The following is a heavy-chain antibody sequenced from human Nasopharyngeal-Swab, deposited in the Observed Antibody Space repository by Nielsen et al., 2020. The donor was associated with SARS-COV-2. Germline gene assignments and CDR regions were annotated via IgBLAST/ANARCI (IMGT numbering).Heavy chain of an antibody. V-gene: IGHV3-30*18. CDR1: GFTLSSYG. CDR3: AKRFGLVKNYYYYYGVDV. CDR2: ISHDGSNK. J-gene: IGHJ6*02. Sequence: GASLKISCTASGFTLSSYGMHWVRQSPGKGLEWVAVISHDGSNKLYADSVKGRFTISRDNSKNTLYLQMNSLRVEDTAVYYCAKRFGLVKNYYYYYGVDVWGQGTTVTVAS. D-gene: IGHD3/OR15-3a*01.